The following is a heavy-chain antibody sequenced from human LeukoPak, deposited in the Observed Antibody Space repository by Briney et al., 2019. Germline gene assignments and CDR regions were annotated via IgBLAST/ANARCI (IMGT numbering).Heavy chain of an antibody. Sequence: GGSLRLSCAASGFTFSSYAMSWVRQAPGKGLEWVSALTLSGTNTHYADSVKGRLTISRDISKNTLYLQMNTLRAEDTAVYYCAKDSPLRTSYHGYFGYWGQGTLVTVSS. D-gene: IGHD3-16*01. CDR3: AKDSPLRTSYHGYFGY. J-gene: IGHJ4*02. V-gene: IGHV3-23*01. CDR1: GFTFSSYA. CDR2: LTLSGTNT.